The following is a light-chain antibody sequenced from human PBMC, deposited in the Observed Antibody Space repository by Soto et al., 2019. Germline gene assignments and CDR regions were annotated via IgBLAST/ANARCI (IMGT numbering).Light chain of an antibody. CDR3: QQYKSYSPWT. Sequence: DIQMTQSPSTLSASVGDRVTITCRASQNVNKWLAWFQQKPGKVPKLLIFDASTLQTGVPSRFGGDGSGTEFTLTISGLQPDDFATYYCQQYKSYSPWTFGPGTKVEI. CDR1: QNVNKW. CDR2: DAS. J-gene: IGKJ1*01. V-gene: IGKV1-5*01.